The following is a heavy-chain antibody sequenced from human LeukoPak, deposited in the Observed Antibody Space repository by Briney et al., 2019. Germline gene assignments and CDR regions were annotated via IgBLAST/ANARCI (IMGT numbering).Heavy chain of an antibody. Sequence: ASVKVSCKASGYTFTRYAMHWVRQAPGQRLEWMGWINAGNGDTKYSQKFQGRVTMTEDTSTDTAYMELSSLRSEDTAVYYCATLGDYPGRAPDYWGQGTLVTVSS. J-gene: IGHJ4*02. CDR1: GYTFTRYA. CDR3: ATLGDYPGRAPDY. D-gene: IGHD4-17*01. V-gene: IGHV1-3*01. CDR2: INAGNGDT.